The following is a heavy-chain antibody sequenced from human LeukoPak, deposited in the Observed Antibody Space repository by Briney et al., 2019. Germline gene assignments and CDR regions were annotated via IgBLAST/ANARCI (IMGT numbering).Heavy chain of an antibody. Sequence: PGGSLRLSCAASGFNFRSAWMTWVRQAPGKGLEWVGRIKSKSDGGTTDNAAPVKGRFTISKDDSKNTLYLQMNSLKTEDTGIYYCTTGTLTSDYWGQGTLVTVSS. CDR2: IKSKSDGGTT. D-gene: IGHD4-17*01. J-gene: IGHJ4*02. CDR3: TTGTLTSDY. CDR1: GFNFRSAW. V-gene: IGHV3-15*01.